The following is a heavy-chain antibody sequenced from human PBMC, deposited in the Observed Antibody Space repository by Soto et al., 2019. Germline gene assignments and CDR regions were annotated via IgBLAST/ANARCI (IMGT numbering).Heavy chain of an antibody. V-gene: IGHV2-5*01. CDR1: GFSLTTTGVG. CDR3: AHYDSSGYFSLFDS. J-gene: IGHJ4*02. Sequence: QIALQESGPTVVKPTQTLTLTCTFSGFSLTTTGVGVGWIRHAPGKALERLAMVYWNDERRYSPSLKSRLTITPDTSKNQSVLTMTYIDPVDTATYFCAHYDSSGYFSLFDSWCQGTLVTVSS. CDR2: VYWNDER. D-gene: IGHD3-22*01.